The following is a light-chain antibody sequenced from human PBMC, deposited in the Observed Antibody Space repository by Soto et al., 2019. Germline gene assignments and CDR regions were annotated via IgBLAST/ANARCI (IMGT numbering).Light chain of an antibody. J-gene: IGKJ1*01. CDR3: LQYNDWPRT. CDR2: GAS. V-gene: IGKV3-15*01. Sequence: EILVTQSPATLSVSPGERATLSCRASQSVNANLAWYQQKSGRAPRLLIFGASTRATDIPGRFSGSGSGTEFTLTISSLQPEDFAVYYCLQYNDWPRTFGQGTKVDIK. CDR1: QSVNAN.